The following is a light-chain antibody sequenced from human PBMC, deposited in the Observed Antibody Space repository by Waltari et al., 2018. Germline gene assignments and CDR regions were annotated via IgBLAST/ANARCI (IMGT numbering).Light chain of an antibody. V-gene: IGKV3-20*01. CDR2: GAS. CDR1: QSVSSAY. CDR3: LQHRSYPYS. Sequence: EIVLTQSPGTLSLSPGERATLPCRASQSVSSAYLAWYQQKPGQAPRLLIYGASSRATGIPDRFSGSGSGTDFTLTISSLQPEDFATYYCLQHRSYPYSFGQGTKLEIK. J-gene: IGKJ2*03.